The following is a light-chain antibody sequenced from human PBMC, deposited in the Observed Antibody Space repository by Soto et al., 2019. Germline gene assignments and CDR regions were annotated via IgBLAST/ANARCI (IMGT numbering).Light chain of an antibody. Sequence: EIVLTQSPGTLSLSPGERATLSCRASQSVSANYLAWYQQKPGQAPRLLIYSASTRATGIPDRFSGSGSGTDFTLTISRLEPEDFAVYYCQQYGRSLFTFGPGTKVDIK. J-gene: IGKJ3*01. CDR1: QSVSANY. CDR3: QQYGRSLFT. V-gene: IGKV3-20*01. CDR2: SAS.